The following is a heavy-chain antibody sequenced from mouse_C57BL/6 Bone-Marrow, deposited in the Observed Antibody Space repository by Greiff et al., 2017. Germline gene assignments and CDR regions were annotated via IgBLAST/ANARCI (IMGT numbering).Heavy chain of an antibody. J-gene: IGHJ3*01. D-gene: IGHD2-3*01. CDR2: IAPSDSYP. V-gene: IGHV1-69*01. Sequence: QVQLQQPGAELVMPGASVKLSCKASGYTFTTYWMHWVKPRPGQGLEWIGEIAPSDSYPNYNQQFKGKSTLTVDKSSSTAYMYLSSLTSDDSAVYYFARVSSYDGYRWFAYWGQGTLVTVSA. CDR1: GYTFTTYW. CDR3: ARVSSYDGYRWFAY.